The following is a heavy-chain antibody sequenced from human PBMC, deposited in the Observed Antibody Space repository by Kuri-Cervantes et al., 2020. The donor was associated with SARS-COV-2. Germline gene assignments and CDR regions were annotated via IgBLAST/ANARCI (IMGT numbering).Heavy chain of an antibody. CDR1: GFTFSDYY. Sequence: GESLKISCAASGFTFSDYYMSWIHQAPGKGLEWVSYISSSGSTMYYADSVKGRFTISRDSSKNTLYLQMNSLRAEDTAVYYCAKGSASWASYIDNWGQGTLVTVSS. CDR3: AKGSASWASYIDN. V-gene: IGHV3-11*04. CDR2: ISSSGSTM. J-gene: IGHJ4*02. D-gene: IGHD2-2*01.